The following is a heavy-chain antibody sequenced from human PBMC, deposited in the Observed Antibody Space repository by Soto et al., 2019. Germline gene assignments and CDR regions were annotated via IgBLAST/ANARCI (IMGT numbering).Heavy chain of an antibody. CDR1: GFTFSSYG. J-gene: IGHJ6*02. D-gene: IGHD3-10*01. CDR3: ARDKGSLRGGLWFGELLRPTKYYYYGMDV. CDR2: IWYDGSNK. V-gene: IGHV3-33*01. Sequence: GGSLRLSCAASGFTFSSYGMHWVRQAPGKGLEWVAVIWYDGSNKYYADSVKGRFTISRDNSKNTLYLQMNSLRAEDRAVYYCARDKGSLRGGLWFGELLRPTKYYYYGMDVWGQGTTVTVSS.